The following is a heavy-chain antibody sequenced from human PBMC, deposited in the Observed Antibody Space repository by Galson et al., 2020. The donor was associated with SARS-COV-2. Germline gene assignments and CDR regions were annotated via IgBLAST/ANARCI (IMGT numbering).Heavy chain of an antibody. CDR2: ISSSSSYI. Sequence: TGGSLRLSCAASGFTFSSYSMNWVRQAPGKGLEWVSSISSSSSYIYYADSVKGRFTISRDNAKNSLYLHMNSLRAEDTAEYYCASSLSPYYYDSSGQLDYWCQGTLVTVSS. CDR1: GFTFSSYS. D-gene: IGHD3-22*01. J-gene: IGHJ4*02. CDR3: ASSLSPYYYDSSGQLDY. V-gene: IGHV3-21*01.